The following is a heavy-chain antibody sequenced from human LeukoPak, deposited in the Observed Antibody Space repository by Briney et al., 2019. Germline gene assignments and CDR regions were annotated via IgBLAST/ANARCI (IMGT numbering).Heavy chain of an antibody. CDR3: ASSSWYDSPGVV. CDR2: IKQDGSEE. Sequence: PGGSLRLSCAASGFTFSSYWMSWVRQAPGKGLEWVANIKQDGSEEYYVDSVKGRFTISRDNAKNSLYLQMNSLRAEDMAVYYCASSSWYDSPGVVWGKGTTVTVSS. CDR1: GFTFSSYW. J-gene: IGHJ6*04. D-gene: IGHD6-13*01. V-gene: IGHV3-7*01.